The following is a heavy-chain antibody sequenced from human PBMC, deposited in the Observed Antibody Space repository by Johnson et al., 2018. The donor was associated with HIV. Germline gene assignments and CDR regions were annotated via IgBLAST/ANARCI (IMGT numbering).Heavy chain of an antibody. CDR2: INWNGGST. J-gene: IGHJ3*02. V-gene: IGHV3-20*04. D-gene: IGHD6-19*01. Sequence: VQLVASGGGVVRPGGSLRLSCAASGFTFDDYGMNWVRQAPGKGLEWVSGINWNGGSTGYADSVKGRFTISRDNAKNSLHLQMNSLRAEDTAFYYCARDRRNRQWQRLDAFDIWGQGTMVIVSS. CDR1: GFTFDDYG. CDR3: ARDRRNRQWQRLDAFDI.